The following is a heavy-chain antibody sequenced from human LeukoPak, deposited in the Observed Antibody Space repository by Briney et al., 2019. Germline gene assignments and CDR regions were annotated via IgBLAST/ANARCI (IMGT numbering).Heavy chain of an antibody. CDR2: IKQDGSEK. V-gene: IGHV3-7*01. J-gene: IGHJ4*02. CDR1: GFTFGAYW. D-gene: IGHD2-2*01. Sequence: PGGSLRLSCSASGFTFGAYWMSWVRQAPGKGLEWVANIKQDGSEKYYVDSVKGRFTISRDNAKNSLYLQMNSLRGEDTAVYYCARDTPGEESHWGQGTLVTVSS. CDR3: ARDTPGEESH.